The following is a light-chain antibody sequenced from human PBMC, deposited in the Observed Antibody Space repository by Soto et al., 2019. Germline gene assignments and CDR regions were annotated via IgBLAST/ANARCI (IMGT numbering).Light chain of an antibody. CDR3: QQSYGTPIT. V-gene: IGKV1-39*01. J-gene: IGKJ5*01. Sequence: DIQMTQSPSTLSGSVGYRVTIACRASQGISSWLAWYQQKPDQSPNLLIYVASTLHSEIPSRFSGSGSGTDFTLTITSLQPEDFATYYCQQSYGTPITFGQGTRLEIK. CDR1: QGISSW. CDR2: VAS.